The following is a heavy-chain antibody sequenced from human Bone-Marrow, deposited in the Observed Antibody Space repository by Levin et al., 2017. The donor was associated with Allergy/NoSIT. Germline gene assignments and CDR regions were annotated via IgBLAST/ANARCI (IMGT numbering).Heavy chain of an antibody. CDR3: GHMDCWGSCPPANWHFDL. V-gene: IGHV2-5*01. CDR2: IHWNDEK. J-gene: IGHJ2*01. D-gene: IGHD3-16*01. CDR1: GFSLSTTGVG. Sequence: TLSLTCTFSGFSLSTTGVGVGWIRQPPGKALEWLALIHWNDEKRYSSSLKSRLTITKDTAKNQVVLTMTNMEPMDKGTLHCGHMDCWGSCPPANWHFDLWGRGTLVTVSS.